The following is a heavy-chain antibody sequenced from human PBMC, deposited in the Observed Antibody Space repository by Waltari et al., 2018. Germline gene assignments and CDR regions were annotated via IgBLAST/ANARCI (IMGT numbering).Heavy chain of an antibody. CDR1: GYSISSGYY. J-gene: IGHJ4*02. CDR2: IYHSGST. CDR3: ARDEGSRGGFDY. Sequence: QVQLQESGPGLVKPSETLSLTCAVSGYSISSGYYWGWIRQPPGKGLDGIGSIYHSGSTYYNPSLKSRVTRSVDSSRNQFSLKLSSVTAADTAVYYCARDEGSRGGFDYWGQGTLVTVSS. D-gene: IGHD3-16*01. V-gene: IGHV4-38-2*02.